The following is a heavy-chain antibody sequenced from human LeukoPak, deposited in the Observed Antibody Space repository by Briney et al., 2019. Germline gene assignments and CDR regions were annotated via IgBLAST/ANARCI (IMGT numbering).Heavy chain of an antibody. J-gene: IGHJ3*02. CDR2: IYYSGST. D-gene: IGHD5-18*01. V-gene: IGHV4-59*01. CDR3: ARVIYGYDRPDAFDI. Sequence: PAETLSLIRTVSGGFISIYHGSWMRQPPGKGLEWWGYIYYSGSTNYNPSLKSRVTISVDTSTNQFSLKLSSVTAADTAVYYCARVIYGYDRPDAFDIWGQGTMVTVSS. CDR1: GGFISIYH.